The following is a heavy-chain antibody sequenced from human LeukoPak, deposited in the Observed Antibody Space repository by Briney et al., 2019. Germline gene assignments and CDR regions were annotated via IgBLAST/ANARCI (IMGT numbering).Heavy chain of an antibody. J-gene: IGHJ4*02. Sequence: KPSETLSLTCAVYGGSFSGYYWSWIRQPPGKGLEWIGETNHSGSTNYNPSLKSRVTISVDTSKNQFSLKLSSVTAADTAVYYCAGTPRRDGYNLFDYWGQGTLVTVSS. CDR2: TNHSGST. CDR3: AGTPRRDGYNLFDY. CDR1: GGSFSGYY. D-gene: IGHD5-24*01. V-gene: IGHV4-34*01.